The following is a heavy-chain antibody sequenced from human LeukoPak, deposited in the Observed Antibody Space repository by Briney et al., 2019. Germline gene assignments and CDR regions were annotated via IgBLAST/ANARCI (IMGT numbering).Heavy chain of an antibody. D-gene: IGHD3-22*01. V-gene: IGHV4-4*09. J-gene: IGHJ4*02. CDR3: ARHYYDSSGLFEN. CDR1: GGSISNYY. Sequence: KSSETLSLTCTVSGGSISNYYFSWIRQPPGKGMDWIGYIYTRGSTNYNPSLKSRLTISGDSSKNQVSLKLTSVTAADTAVYYCARHYYDSSGLFENWGQGTLVTVSS. CDR2: IYTRGST.